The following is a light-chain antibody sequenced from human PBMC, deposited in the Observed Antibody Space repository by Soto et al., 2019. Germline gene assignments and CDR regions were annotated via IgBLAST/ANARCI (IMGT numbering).Light chain of an antibody. CDR1: SSDVGGYNY. J-gene: IGLJ1*01. Sequence: QSALTQPASVSGSPGQSITISCTGTSSDVGGYNYVSWHQQHPGKAPKLMIFDVNNRPSGVSIRFSGSKSGNTASLTISGLQAEDEADYYCSSYTSSHTCVFGTGTKVTVL. V-gene: IGLV2-14*01. CDR3: SSYTSSHTCV. CDR2: DVN.